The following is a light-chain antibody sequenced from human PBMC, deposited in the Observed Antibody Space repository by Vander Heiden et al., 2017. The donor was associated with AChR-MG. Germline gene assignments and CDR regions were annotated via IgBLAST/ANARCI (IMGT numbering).Light chain of an antibody. CDR2: DNN. Sequence: QSVLTQPPSLSAAPGQTVTISCSGSNSNIANHSVSWYQQFPGTAPRLLIYDNNKRPSGIPDRFSGSTSGTSATLGITGLQTGDEADYYCGTWDSSLSARVFGGGTRLSVL. V-gene: IGLV1-51*01. CDR1: NSNIANHS. J-gene: IGLJ3*02. CDR3: GTWDSSLSARV.